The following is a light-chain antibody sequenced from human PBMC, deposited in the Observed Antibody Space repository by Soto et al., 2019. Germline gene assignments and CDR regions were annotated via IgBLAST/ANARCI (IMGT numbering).Light chain of an antibody. CDR3: QQYETAPWT. Sequence: IVLTPSPGTLSLSPDERATLSCRASQSISNNFLAWYQQKLGQAPRLLVYTTSYRATGIPDRFSGDGSGTDFTLTISRLEPEDFAVYYCQQYETAPWTFGQGTKVDIK. J-gene: IGKJ1*01. CDR2: TTS. V-gene: IGKV3-20*01. CDR1: QSISNNF.